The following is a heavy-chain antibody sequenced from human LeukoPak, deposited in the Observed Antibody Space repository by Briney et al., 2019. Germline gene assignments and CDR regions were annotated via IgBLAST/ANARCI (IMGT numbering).Heavy chain of an antibody. J-gene: IGHJ4*02. Sequence: ASVKVSCKASGYTFTGYYMHWVRQAPGQGLEWMGWINPNSGGTNYAQKFQGRVTMTRDTSISTAYMELSRLRSDDTAVYYCARDVGYCTNGVYYYFDYWGQGTLVTVSS. V-gene: IGHV1-2*02. D-gene: IGHD2-8*01. CDR1: GYTFTGYY. CDR3: ARDVGYCTNGVYYYFDY. CDR2: INPNSGGT.